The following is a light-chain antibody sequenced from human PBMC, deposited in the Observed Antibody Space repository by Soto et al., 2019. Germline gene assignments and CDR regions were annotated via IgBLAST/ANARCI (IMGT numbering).Light chain of an antibody. V-gene: IGLV2-14*01. CDR3: GTWDNSLRSWV. J-gene: IGLJ3*02. CDR2: EVS. Sequence: QSVLTQPASVSGSPGQSITISCTGTSSDIGNYDFVSWYQQVPGTAPKAMIYEVSSRPSGVSNRFSGSKSGTSATLGITGLQTGDEADYYCGTWDNSLRSWVFGGGTKVTVL. CDR1: SSDIGNYDF.